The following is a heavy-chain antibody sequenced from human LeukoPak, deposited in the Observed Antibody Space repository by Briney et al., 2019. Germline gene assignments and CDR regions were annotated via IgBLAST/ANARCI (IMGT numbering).Heavy chain of an antibody. CDR1: GFSFSSYW. J-gene: IGHJ6*02. V-gene: IGHV3-74*03. Sequence: GGSLRLSCAASGFSFSSYWMHWVRQAPGKGLEWVSRVNSDGSSTVNADSVKGRFIISRDNAKKTLELEMHSLRAEDTAVYYCVRGGARRCFYTMDVWGQGTTVIVSS. CDR2: VNSDGSST. D-gene: IGHD3-3*01. CDR3: VRGGARRCFYTMDV.